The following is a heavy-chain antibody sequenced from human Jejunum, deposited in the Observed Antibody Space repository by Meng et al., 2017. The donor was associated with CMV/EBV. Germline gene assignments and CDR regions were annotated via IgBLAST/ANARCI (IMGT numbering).Heavy chain of an antibody. Sequence: SCEASGFAFRSYWMHWFLQAQGQGLVWVSRINTDGSTTNYADSVKGRFTISRDDAKNTLYLQVNSLRAEDTAVYYCARAGDYRFDYWGQGTLVTVSS. V-gene: IGHV3-74*01. CDR2: INTDGSTT. J-gene: IGHJ4*02. D-gene: IGHD4-17*01. CDR3: ARAGDYRFDY. CDR1: GFAFRSYW.